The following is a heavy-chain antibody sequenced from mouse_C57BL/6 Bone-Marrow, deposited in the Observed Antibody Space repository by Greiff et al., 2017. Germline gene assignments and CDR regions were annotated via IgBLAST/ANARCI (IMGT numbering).Heavy chain of an antibody. CDR2: ISNGGGST. D-gene: IGHD2-1*01. CDR1: GFTFSDYY. Sequence: EVKVVESGGGLVQPGGSLKLSCAASGFTFSDYYMYWVRQTPEKRLEWVAYISNGGGSTYYPDTVKGRFTISRDNDKNTLYLQMSRLKSEDTAMYYCARQGIYYGNYFDYWGQGTTLTVSS. CDR3: ARQGIYYGNYFDY. V-gene: IGHV5-12*01. J-gene: IGHJ2*01.